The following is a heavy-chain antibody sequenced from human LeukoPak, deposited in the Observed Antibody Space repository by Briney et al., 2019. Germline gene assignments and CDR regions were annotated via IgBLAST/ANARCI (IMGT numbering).Heavy chain of an antibody. CDR3: VRRAGTGDRDYFDS. CDR1: GGSISSNY. Sequence: PSETLSLTCTVSGGSISSNYWCWIRQPPGKGLEYIGYVSYRGSTNYNPSLKSRVTVSADTSKNQFSLRLSSVTAADTAIYYCVRRAGTGDRDYFDSWGQGTLVTVSS. J-gene: IGHJ4*02. V-gene: IGHV4-59*08. D-gene: IGHD3/OR15-3a*01. CDR2: VSYRGST.